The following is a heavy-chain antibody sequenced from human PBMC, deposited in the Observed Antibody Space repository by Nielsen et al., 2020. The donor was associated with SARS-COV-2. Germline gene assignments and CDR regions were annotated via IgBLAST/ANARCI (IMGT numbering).Heavy chain of an antibody. J-gene: IGHJ3*02. CDR2: IYYSGST. Sequence: GSLRLSCTVSGGSISSSSYYWGWIRQPPGKGLEWIGSIYYSGSTNYNPSLKSRVTISVDTSKNQFSLKLSSVTAADTAVYYCARKRGYSYGNAFDIWGQGTMVTVSS. D-gene: IGHD5-18*01. CDR1: GGSISSSSYY. CDR3: ARKRGYSYGNAFDI. V-gene: IGHV4-39*07.